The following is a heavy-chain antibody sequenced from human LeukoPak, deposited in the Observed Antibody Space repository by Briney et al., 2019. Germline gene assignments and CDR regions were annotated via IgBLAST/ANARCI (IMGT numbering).Heavy chain of an antibody. CDR2: INPNSGGT. V-gene: IGHV1-2*02. D-gene: IGHD3-10*01. CDR3: ARASDMVRGVIITYGAFDI. J-gene: IGHJ3*02. CDR1: GYIFTSYY. Sequence: ASVKVSCTASGYIFTSYYIHWVRQAAGQGLEWMGWINPNSGGTNYAQKFQGRVTMTRDTSISTAYMELSRLRSDDTAVYYCARASDMVRGVIITYGAFDIWGQGTMVTVSS.